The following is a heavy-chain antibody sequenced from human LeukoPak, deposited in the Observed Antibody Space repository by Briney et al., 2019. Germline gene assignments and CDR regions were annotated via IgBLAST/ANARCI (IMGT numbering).Heavy chain of an antibody. CDR2: ISAYNGNT. Sequence: GASVKVSCKASGYTFTTYGISWGRLAPGQGLEWMGWISAYNGNTNYPQQFQGRVTMTTDTPMSTAYMELRSLRSDDTAVYYCARDLIAVRPGWFDPWGQGSLVTVSS. J-gene: IGHJ5*02. V-gene: IGHV1-18*01. CDR1: GYTFTTYG. D-gene: IGHD6-6*01. CDR3: ARDLIAVRPGWFDP.